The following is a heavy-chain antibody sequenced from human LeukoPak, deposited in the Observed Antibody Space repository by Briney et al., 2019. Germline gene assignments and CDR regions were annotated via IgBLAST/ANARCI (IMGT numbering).Heavy chain of an antibody. CDR2: IYSGGST. D-gene: IGHD6-19*01. CDR3: ARGVITVPGPLDY. Sequence: PGGSLRLSCAASGFTVSTNYMSWVRQAPGKGLEWVSVIYSGGSTYYADSVQGRFTISRDNSQNKLYLQMNSLRAEDTARYYRARGVITVPGPLDYWGQGTLVTVSS. J-gene: IGHJ4*02. V-gene: IGHV3-53*01. CDR1: GFTVSTNY.